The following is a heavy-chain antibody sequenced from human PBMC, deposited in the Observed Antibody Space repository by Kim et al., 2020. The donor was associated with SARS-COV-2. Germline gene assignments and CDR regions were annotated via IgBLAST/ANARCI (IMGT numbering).Heavy chain of an antibody. V-gene: IGHV4-31*03. CDR3: ARVYADSSGYYGGWFDP. Sequence: SETLSLTCTVSGDSISSGGYYWSWIRQHPGKDLEWIGYIYSGGNTYYNPSLKSRVTISVDTSKNQFSLKLSSVTAADTAVYYCARVYADSSGYYGGWFDPWGQGTLVTVSS. D-gene: IGHD3-22*01. CDR1: GDSISSGGYY. J-gene: IGHJ5*02. CDR2: IYSGGNT.